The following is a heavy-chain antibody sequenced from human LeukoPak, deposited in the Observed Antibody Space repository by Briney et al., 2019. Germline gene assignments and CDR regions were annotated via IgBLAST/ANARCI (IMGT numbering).Heavy chain of an antibody. CDR1: GYTFTSYY. CDR3: ARDRSGSSGWFDAFDI. J-gene: IGHJ3*02. D-gene: IGHD6-19*01. CDR2: INPSGGST. V-gene: IGHV1-46*01. Sequence: ASVKVSCKASGYTFTSYYMHWVRQAPGQGLEWMGIINPSGGSTSYAQKSQGRVTMTRDMSTSTVYMELSSLRSEDTAVYYCARDRSGSSGWFDAFDIWGQGTMVTVSS.